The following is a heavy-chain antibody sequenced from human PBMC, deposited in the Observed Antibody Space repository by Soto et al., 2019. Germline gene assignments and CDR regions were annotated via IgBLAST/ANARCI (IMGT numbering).Heavy chain of an antibody. Sequence: LRLSCAASGFTFSSYSMNWVRQAPGKGLEWVSSISSSSSYIYYADSVKGRFTISRDNAKDSLYLQMNSLRAEDTAVYYCARDYYDSSGYHAPFDYWGQGTLVTVSS. J-gene: IGHJ4*02. V-gene: IGHV3-21*01. CDR3: ARDYYDSSGYHAPFDY. D-gene: IGHD3-22*01. CDR1: GFTFSSYS. CDR2: ISSSSSYI.